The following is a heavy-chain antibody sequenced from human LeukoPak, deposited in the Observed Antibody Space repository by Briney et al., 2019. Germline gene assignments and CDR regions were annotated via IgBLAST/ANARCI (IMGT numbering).Heavy chain of an antibody. CDR3: ARGIAARPVDY. Sequence: PSEALSLTCTVSVGSISSGGYYWSWIRQHPGEGLEWIGYIYYSGSNYYNPSLKSRVNKSVDTSKNQFSLTLSSVTAAETAVYYCARGIAARPVDYWGKGTMVSVSS. CDR2: IYYSGSN. J-gene: IGHJ4*02. V-gene: IGHV4-31*03. D-gene: IGHD6-6*01. CDR1: VGSISSGGYY.